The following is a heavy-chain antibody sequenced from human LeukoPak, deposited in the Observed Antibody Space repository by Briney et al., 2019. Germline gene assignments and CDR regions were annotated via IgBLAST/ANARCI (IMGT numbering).Heavy chain of an antibody. D-gene: IGHD6-13*01. CDR1: GFIFSSYA. J-gene: IGHJ4*02. CDR3: AKTRPLDSSSWSHGDY. V-gene: IGHV3-23*01. Sequence: PGESLRLSCEASGFIFSSYAMSWVRQAPGKGLEWVSSISGSGDSTYYGDSVKGRFTISRDNSKNTLYLQMNSLRAEDTAVYYCAKTRPLDSSSWSHGDYWGQGTLVTVSS. CDR2: ISGSGDST.